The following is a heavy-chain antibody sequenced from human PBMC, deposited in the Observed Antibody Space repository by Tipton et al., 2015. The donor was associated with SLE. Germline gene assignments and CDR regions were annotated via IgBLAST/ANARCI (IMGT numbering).Heavy chain of an antibody. D-gene: IGHD2-8*02. CDR1: GGSISSHY. J-gene: IGHJ4*02. CDR3: ARDGPLVVPI. Sequence: TLSLTCTVSGGSISSHYWSWIRQPPGKGLEWIGYIYYSGSTNYNPSLKSRVTISVDTSKNQFSLKLSSVTAADTAVYYCARDGPLVVPIWGQGTLVTVSS. V-gene: IGHV4-59*11. CDR2: IYYSGST.